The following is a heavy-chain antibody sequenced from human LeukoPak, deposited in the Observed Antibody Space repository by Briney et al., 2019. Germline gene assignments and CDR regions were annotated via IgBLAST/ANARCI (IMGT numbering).Heavy chain of an antibody. J-gene: IGHJ4*02. CDR2: IKQDGSEK. V-gene: IGHV3-7*01. Sequence: GGSLRLSCAASGFTFSTYWMSWVRQAPGKGLEWVANIKQDGSEKYYVDSVKGRFTIPRDNAKNSLYLQMNSLRAEDTAVYCCARHHYDSSGFQLFDYWGQGTLVTVSS. D-gene: IGHD3-22*01. CDR3: ARHHYDSSGFQLFDY. CDR1: GFTFSTYW.